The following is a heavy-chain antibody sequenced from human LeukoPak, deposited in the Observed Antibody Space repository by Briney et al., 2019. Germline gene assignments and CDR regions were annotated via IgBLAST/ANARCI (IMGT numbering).Heavy chain of an antibody. J-gene: IGHJ5*02. V-gene: IGHV3-21*01. D-gene: IGHD3-22*01. CDR1: GFAFSSYS. CDR3: ARGAYESSGYYYPSWFDP. Sequence: PGGSLRLSCAASGFAFSSYSINWVRQAPGQGLEWVSSISSSSSYIYYADSVKGRFTISRDNAKNSLYLQMNSLRAEDTAVYYCARGAYESSGYYYPSWFDPWGQGTLVTVSS. CDR2: ISSSSSYI.